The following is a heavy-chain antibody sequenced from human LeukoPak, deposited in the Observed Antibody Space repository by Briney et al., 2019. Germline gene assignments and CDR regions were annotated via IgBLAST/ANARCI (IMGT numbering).Heavy chain of an antibody. Sequence: ASVKVSCKASGYTFTGYYMHWVRQAAGHGLEWMGRINPNSGGTNYAQKFQGRVTMTRDTSISTAYMELSRLRSDDTAVYYCARAGSPKYCSVVRCYSRGYNWFDPWGQGALVTVSS. CDR3: ARAGSPKYCSVVRCYSRGYNWFDP. J-gene: IGHJ5*02. CDR1: GYTFTGYY. V-gene: IGHV1-2*06. D-gene: IGHD2-15*01. CDR2: INPNSGGT.